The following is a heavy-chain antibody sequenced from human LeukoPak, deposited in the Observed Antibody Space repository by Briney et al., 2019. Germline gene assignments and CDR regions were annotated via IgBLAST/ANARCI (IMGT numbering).Heavy chain of an antibody. Sequence: SETLSLTCTVSGGSISSSSYYWGWIRQPPGKGLEWIGSIYYSGSTYYNPSLKSRVTISVDTSKNQFSLKLSSVTAADTAVYYCARGKGYGSGIKNWFDPWGQGTLVTVSS. D-gene: IGHD3-10*01. J-gene: IGHJ5*02. V-gene: IGHV4-39*07. CDR3: ARGKGYGSGIKNWFDP. CDR1: GGSISSSSYY. CDR2: IYYSGST.